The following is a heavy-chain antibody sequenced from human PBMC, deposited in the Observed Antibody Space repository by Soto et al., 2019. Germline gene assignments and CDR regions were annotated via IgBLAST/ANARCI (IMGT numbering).Heavy chain of an antibody. V-gene: IGHV4-59*08. J-gene: IGHJ5*02. Sequence: SETLSLTCTFSGGTIRSYYWSWIRQPPGKGLEWIAYIYHSGSTNSNPSLRSRVSISVDTSKNQFSLKLSSVTAADTAVYYCARRSGGWFDLWGQGSLVTVSS. CDR2: IYHSGST. D-gene: IGHD1-26*01. CDR3: ARRSGGWFDL. CDR1: GGTIRSYY.